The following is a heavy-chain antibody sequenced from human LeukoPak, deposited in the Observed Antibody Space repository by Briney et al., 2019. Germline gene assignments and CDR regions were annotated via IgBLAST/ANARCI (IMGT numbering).Heavy chain of an antibody. CDR3: ARDWVYKIDY. CDR2: ISHDGII. V-gene: IGHV3-74*01. CDR1: GFTVSGNH. Sequence: GGSLRLSCAASGFTVSGNHMNWVRRTPGKGLVWVSRISHDGIISYADSVKGRFTISRDNAKNTLTLQMNSLRVEDTAVYFCARDWVYKIDYWGRGTLVTVSS. J-gene: IGHJ4*02. D-gene: IGHD5-24*01.